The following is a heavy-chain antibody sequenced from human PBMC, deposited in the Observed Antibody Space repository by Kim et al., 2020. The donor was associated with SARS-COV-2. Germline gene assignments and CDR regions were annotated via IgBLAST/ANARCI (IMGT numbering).Heavy chain of an antibody. CDR3: ARDPDYGSGSNVGY. CDR1: GFKFSSYS. Sequence: GGSLRLSCAASGFKFSSYSMNWFRQAPGKGLEWVSAIGSSSSYIYYADSVKGRFTISRDTAKNSLYLQMNSLRAEDTAVYYCARDPDYGSGSNVGYWGQGTLVTVSS. J-gene: IGHJ4*02. D-gene: IGHD3-10*01. V-gene: IGHV3-21*01. CDR2: IGSSSSYI.